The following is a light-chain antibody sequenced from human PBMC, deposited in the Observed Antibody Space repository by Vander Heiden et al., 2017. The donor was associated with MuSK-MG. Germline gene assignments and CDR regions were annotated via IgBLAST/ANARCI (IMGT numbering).Light chain of an antibody. CDR2: FDS. J-gene: IGLJ2*01. CDR1: NTGGKS. V-gene: IGLV3-21*04. CDR3: QVWDSTNDQRVV. Sequence: SYVLTQPPSVSVAPGHTATISCGGENTGGKSVHWYQQKPGQAPVLVIYFDSDRPSGIPERFSGSNSGNTATLTISRAEVGDEADYYCQVWDSTNDQRVVFGGGTKLTVL.